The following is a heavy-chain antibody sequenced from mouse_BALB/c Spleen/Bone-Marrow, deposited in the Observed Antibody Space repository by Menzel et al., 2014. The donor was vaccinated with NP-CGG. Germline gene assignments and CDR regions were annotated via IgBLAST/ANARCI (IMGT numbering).Heavy chain of an antibody. CDR2: TLPGSGST. J-gene: IGHJ2*01. CDR1: GYTFSSYW. V-gene: IGHV1-9*01. Sequence: QVQLKQSGAELMKPGASVKISCKATGYTFSSYWIEWVKQRPGHGLEWIGETLPGSGSTNYNEKFKGKATFTADTPSNTAYMQLSSLTSEDSAVYYCARRGYDGYHWGQGTTLTVSS. CDR3: ARRGYDGYH. D-gene: IGHD2-3*01.